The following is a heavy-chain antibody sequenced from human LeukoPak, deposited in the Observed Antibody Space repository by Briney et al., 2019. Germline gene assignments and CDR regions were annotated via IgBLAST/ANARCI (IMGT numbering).Heavy chain of an antibody. J-gene: IGHJ4*02. CDR3: ATLRGASTAVFDS. D-gene: IGHD2-21*02. Sequence: SETLSLTCTVSGGSISYDYWSWIRQSPEKRLEWIGYIHYSGATNYSPSLKSRVTISVDTSKNQFSLKLSSVTAADTALYYCATLRGASTAVFDSWGQGALVTVSS. CDR1: GGSISYDY. V-gene: IGHV4-59*08. CDR2: IHYSGAT.